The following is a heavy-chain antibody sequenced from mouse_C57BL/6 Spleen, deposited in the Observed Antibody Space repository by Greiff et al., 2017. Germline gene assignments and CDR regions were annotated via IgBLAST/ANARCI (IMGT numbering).Heavy chain of an antibody. CDR1: GFNIKDDY. J-gene: IGHJ1*03. CDR3: TTPITTVVAHWYFDV. D-gene: IGHD1-1*01. CDR2: IDPENGDT. Sequence: EVKLVESGAELVRPGASVKLSCTASGFNIKDDYMHWVKQRPEQGLEWIGWIDPENGDTEYASKFQGKATITADTSSNTAYLQLSSLTSEDTAVYYCTTPITTVVAHWYFDVWGTGTTVTVSS. V-gene: IGHV14-4*01.